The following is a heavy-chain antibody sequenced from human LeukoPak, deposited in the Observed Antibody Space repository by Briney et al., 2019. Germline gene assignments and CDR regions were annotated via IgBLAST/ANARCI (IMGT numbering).Heavy chain of an antibody. J-gene: IGHJ4*02. V-gene: IGHV3-7*01. Sequence: GGSRRLSCAAYGFTFTNYWLTWVRQAPGKGLEWVANINQDGGTEYYVDSMKGRFTISRDNAKNLVYLQINSLRAEDTAVYFCARHTLWRFDYWGQGALVTVSS. CDR1: GFTFTNYW. CDR3: ARHTLWRFDY. CDR2: INQDGGTE. D-gene: IGHD1-1*01.